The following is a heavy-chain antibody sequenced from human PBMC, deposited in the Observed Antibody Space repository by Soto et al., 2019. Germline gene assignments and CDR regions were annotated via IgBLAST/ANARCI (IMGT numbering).Heavy chain of an antibody. D-gene: IGHD6-19*01. CDR1: GFTFDDYA. V-gene: IGHV3-9*01. CDR2: ISWNSGSI. CDR3: AKDRGLVLSFYFDY. J-gene: IGHJ4*02. Sequence: EVQLVESGGGLVHPGRSLRLSCAASGFTFDDYAMHWVRQAPGKGLEWVSGISWNSGSIGYAESVKGRFTISRDNAKNSLYLQMNSLRAEDTALYYCAKDRGLVLSFYFDYWGQGTLVTVSS.